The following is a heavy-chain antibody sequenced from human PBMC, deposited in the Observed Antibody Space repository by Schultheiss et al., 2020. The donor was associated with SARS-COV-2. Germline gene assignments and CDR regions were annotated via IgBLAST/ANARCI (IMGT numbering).Heavy chain of an antibody. V-gene: IGHV1-69*04. Sequence: SVKVSCKASGGTFSSYAISWVRQAPGQGLEWMGRIIPILGIANYAQKFQGRVTITADKSTSTAYMELSSLRSDDTAVYYCARDRAYGGYSGYVSDYWGQGTLVTVSS. D-gene: IGHD5-12*01. CDR3: ARDRAYGGYSGYVSDY. CDR2: IIPILGIA. J-gene: IGHJ4*02. CDR1: GGTFSSYA.